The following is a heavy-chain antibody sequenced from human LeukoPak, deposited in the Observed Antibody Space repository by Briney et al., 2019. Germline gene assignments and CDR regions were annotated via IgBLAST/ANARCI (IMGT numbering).Heavy chain of an antibody. J-gene: IGHJ6*02. D-gene: IGHD1-1*01. Sequence: PSETLSLTCTVSGGSISSYYWSWIRQPPGEGLEWIGYIYYSGSTNYNPSLKSRVTISVDTSKNQFSLKLSSVTAADTAVYYCARHSGDGTISYYYYYGMDVWGQGTTVTVSS. CDR3: ARHSGDGTISYYYYYGMDV. CDR1: GGSISSYY. CDR2: IYYSGST. V-gene: IGHV4-59*08.